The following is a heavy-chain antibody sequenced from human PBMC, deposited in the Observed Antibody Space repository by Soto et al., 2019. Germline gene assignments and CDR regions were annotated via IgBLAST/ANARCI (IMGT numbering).Heavy chain of an antibody. Sequence: EVQLVQSGAEVKKPGESLKISCKGSGYSFTSYWIGWVRQMPGKGLEWMGIIYPGDSDTRYSPSFQGQVTISADKSISTAYLQWSSLKASDTAMYYCARSDSLSSTSCDAFDIWGQGTMVTVSS. D-gene: IGHD2-2*01. CDR3: ARSDSLSSTSCDAFDI. V-gene: IGHV5-51*03. J-gene: IGHJ3*02. CDR1: GYSFTSYW. CDR2: IYPGDSDT.